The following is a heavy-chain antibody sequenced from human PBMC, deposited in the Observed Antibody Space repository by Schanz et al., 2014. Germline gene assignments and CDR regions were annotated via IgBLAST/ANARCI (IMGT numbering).Heavy chain of an antibody. J-gene: IGHJ6*04. Sequence: EVQVVESGGSLVQPGGSLRLSCAASGFTFRSYSMNWVRQAPGKGLEWISYISSTSRATYYADSVKGRFTISRDNAKNLLYLQMNGLRAEDTAVYFCARDLSSLIQGDVWGKGTTVTVSS. CDR2: ISSTSRAT. D-gene: IGHD2-2*01. CDR3: ARDLSSLIQGDV. V-gene: IGHV3-48*01. CDR1: GFTFRSYS.